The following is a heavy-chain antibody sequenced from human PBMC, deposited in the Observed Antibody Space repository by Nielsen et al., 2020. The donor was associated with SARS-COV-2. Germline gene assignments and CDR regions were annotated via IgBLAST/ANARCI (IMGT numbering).Heavy chain of an antibody. CDR3: AKAETRMVRGADDY. V-gene: IGHV3-30*18. Sequence: GESLKISCAASGFAFSDYGMHWVRQAPGKGLEWVALILYDGSYKNYADSVRGRFTISRDNSKKTLYLQMSSLRAEDTAVYYCAKAETRMVRGADDYWGQGTLVTVSS. CDR1: GFAFSDYG. D-gene: IGHD3-10*01. CDR2: ILYDGSYK. J-gene: IGHJ4*02.